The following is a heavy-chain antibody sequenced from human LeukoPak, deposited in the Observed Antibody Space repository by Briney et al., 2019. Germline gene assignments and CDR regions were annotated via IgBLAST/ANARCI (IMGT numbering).Heavy chain of an antibody. D-gene: IGHD3-3*01. Sequence: GGSLRPSCAGSGFTFSGYSMHWVRQAPGKGLEGMAVISYDGSKKHNAASVKGRFSTSRDNSKNTLYLQMNSLRGEDSAVYYCARAVVEDYWSGYYSYLDYWGQGTLVTVSS. J-gene: IGHJ4*02. CDR1: GFTFSGYS. V-gene: IGHV3-30-3*01. CDR3: ARAVVEDYWSGYYSYLDY. CDR2: ISYDGSKK.